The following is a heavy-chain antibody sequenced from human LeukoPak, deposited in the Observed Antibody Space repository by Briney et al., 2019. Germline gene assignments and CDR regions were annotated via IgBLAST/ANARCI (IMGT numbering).Heavy chain of an antibody. V-gene: IGHV4-59*01. CDR3: ARVRYGGLDY. CDR1: GGSISSYY. J-gene: IGHJ4*02. Sequence: SETLSLTCTVSGGSISSYYWSWIRQPPGKGLEWIGYIHYSGSTNYNPSLKSRVTISVDTSKNQFSLKLSSVTAADTAVYYCARVRYGGLDYWGQGTLVTVSS. CDR2: IHYSGST. D-gene: IGHD4-23*01.